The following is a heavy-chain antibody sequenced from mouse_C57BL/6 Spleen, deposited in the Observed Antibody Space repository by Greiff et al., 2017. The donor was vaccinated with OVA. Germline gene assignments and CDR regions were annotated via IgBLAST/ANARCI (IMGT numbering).Heavy chain of an antibody. V-gene: IGHV5-17*01. CDR1: GFTFSDYG. Sequence: DVKLVESGGGLVKPGGSLKLSCAASGFTFSDYGMHWVRQAPEKGLEWVAYISSGSSTIYSADTVTGRFPISRDNAKNTLFLQMPSLRSEDEAMDYCESVYYYGSGYGFAYWGQGTLVTVSA. CDR2: ISSGSSTI. J-gene: IGHJ3*01. D-gene: IGHD1-1*01. CDR3: ESVYYYGSGYGFAY.